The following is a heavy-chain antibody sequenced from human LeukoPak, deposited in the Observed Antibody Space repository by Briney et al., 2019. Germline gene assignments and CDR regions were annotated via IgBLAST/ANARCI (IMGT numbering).Heavy chain of an antibody. CDR3: AKEDSSSSDY. CDR1: GCTFSSYG. Sequence: GGSLRLSCAASGCTFSSYGMHWVRQAPGKGLEWVAFIRYDGSNKYYADSVKGRFTISRDNSKNTLYLQMNSLRAEDTAVYYCAKEDSSSSDYWGQGTLVTVSS. D-gene: IGHD6-6*01. J-gene: IGHJ4*02. V-gene: IGHV3-30*02. CDR2: IRYDGSNK.